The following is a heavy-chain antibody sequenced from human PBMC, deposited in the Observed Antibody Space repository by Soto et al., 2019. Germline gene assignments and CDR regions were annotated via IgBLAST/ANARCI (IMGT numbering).Heavy chain of an antibody. CDR2: VYSGGST. CDR1: GFTVSSNY. CDR3: ARGGGYCSRTSCPGYFDY. D-gene: IGHD2-2*01. V-gene: IGHV3-66*01. Sequence: EVQLVESGGGLVQPGGSLRLSCAASGFTVSSNYMNWVRQAPGKGLEWVSVVYSGGSTYYADSVKGRFTISRDNSKNTLYLQMNRLTAGDTAVYYCARGGGYCSRTSCPGYFDYWGQGTLVTVSS. J-gene: IGHJ4*02.